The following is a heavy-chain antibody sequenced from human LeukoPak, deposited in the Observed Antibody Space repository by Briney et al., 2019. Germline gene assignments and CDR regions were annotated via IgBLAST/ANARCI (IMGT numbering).Heavy chain of an antibody. CDR1: GGTFSSYA. V-gene: IGHV1-69*05. CDR2: IIPIFGTA. CDR3: ARERTKGYYFDY. J-gene: IGHJ4*02. Sequence: EASVKVSCKASGGTFSSYAMSWVRQAPGQGLEWMGGIIPIFGTANYAQKFQGRVTITTDESTSTAYMELSSLRSEDTAVYYCARERTKGYYFDYWGQGTLVTVSS.